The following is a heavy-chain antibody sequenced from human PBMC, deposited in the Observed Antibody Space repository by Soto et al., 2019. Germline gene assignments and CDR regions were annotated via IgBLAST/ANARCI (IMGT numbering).Heavy chain of an antibody. CDR1: GFTFSSYA. Sequence: GGSLRLSCAASGFTFSSYAMSWVRQAPGKGLEWVSAISGSGGSTYYADSVKGRFTISRDNSKNTLYLQMNSLRAEDTAVYYCAKSGLLWFGELLFSMYYFDYWGQGTLVTVSS. V-gene: IGHV3-23*01. J-gene: IGHJ4*02. CDR3: AKSGLLWFGELLFSMYYFDY. CDR2: ISGSGGST. D-gene: IGHD3-10*01.